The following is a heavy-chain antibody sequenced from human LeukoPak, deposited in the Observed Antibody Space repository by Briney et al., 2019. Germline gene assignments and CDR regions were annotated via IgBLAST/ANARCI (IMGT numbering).Heavy chain of an antibody. CDR3: ARVDSSGYADY. CDR1: GGTFSIYT. J-gene: IGHJ4*02. D-gene: IGHD3-22*01. CDR2: IIPILGIA. V-gene: IGHV1-69*02. Sequence: ASVKVSCKASGGTFSIYTISWVRQAPGQGLEWMGRIIPILGIANYAQKFQGRVTITADKSTSTAYMELSSLRSEGTAVYYCARVDSSGYADYWGQGTLVTVSS.